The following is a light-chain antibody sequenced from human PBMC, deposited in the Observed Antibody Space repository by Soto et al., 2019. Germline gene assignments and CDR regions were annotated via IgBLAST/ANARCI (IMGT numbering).Light chain of an antibody. CDR2: AAT. J-gene: IGKJ2*03. V-gene: IGKV1-12*01. Sequence: DIQMTQSPSSVSASVGDSVTINCRASQALNNWVAWYQEKPGRAPQLLIYAATSLQTGVPSRFSGSGSGTEFTLTNSSLQPEDFATYFCQQANSFPYSFGQGTKLEIK. CDR1: QALNNW. CDR3: QQANSFPYS.